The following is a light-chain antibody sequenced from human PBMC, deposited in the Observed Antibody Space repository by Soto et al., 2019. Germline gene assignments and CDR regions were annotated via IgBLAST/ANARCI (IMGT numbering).Light chain of an antibody. CDR2: DAS. Sequence: DIQMTQSPSTLSASVGDRVTITCRASQNINNWLAWYQQKAGEAPKLLIYDASNLESGVPSRFSGSGSGTEFTLTISSLQPDDFANYYCQQYDSFWTFGQGTKVEVK. CDR3: QQYDSFWT. J-gene: IGKJ1*01. CDR1: QNINNW. V-gene: IGKV1-5*01.